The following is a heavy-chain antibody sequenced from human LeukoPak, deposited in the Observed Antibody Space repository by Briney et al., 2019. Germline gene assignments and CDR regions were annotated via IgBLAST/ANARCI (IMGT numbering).Heavy chain of an antibody. Sequence: GGSLRLSCAASGFTFSNYGMHWVRQAPGKGLEWVSSISSSSSYIYYADSVKGRFTISRDNAKNSLYLQMNSLRAEDTAVYYCARVVVVTAMAFDYWGQGTLVTVSS. J-gene: IGHJ4*02. CDR3: ARVVVVTAMAFDY. D-gene: IGHD2-21*02. CDR1: GFTFSNYG. CDR2: ISSSSSYI. V-gene: IGHV3-21*01.